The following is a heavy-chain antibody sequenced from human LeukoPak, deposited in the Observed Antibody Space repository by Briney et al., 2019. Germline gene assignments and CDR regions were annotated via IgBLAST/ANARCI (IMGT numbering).Heavy chain of an antibody. CDR1: GGTFSGYA. Sequence: SVKVSCKASGGTFSGYAISWVRQAPGQGLEWMGRIIPIFGIANYAQKFQGRVTITADKSTSTAYMELSSLRSEDTAVYYCARLYCSSTSCFDYWGQGTLVTVSS. V-gene: IGHV1-69*04. J-gene: IGHJ4*02. CDR2: IIPIFGIA. D-gene: IGHD2-2*01. CDR3: ARLYCSSTSCFDY.